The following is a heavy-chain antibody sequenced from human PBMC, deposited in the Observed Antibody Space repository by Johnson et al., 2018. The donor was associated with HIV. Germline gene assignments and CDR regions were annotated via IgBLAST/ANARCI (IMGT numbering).Heavy chain of an antibody. CDR2: VNNDGGDT. CDR1: GFTFTNYW. V-gene: IGHV3-74*01. CDR3: ARGGPFHAFDI. J-gene: IGHJ3*02. D-gene: IGHD2-21*01. Sequence: EVQLVESGGGLVQPGGSLRLSCAVSGFTFTNYWMHWVRQAPGKGLVWVSRVNNDGGDTIYAASVKGRFTISRDNAKNTLFLQMNSLRAEDTAMYFCARGGPFHAFDIWGQGTMVTVSS.